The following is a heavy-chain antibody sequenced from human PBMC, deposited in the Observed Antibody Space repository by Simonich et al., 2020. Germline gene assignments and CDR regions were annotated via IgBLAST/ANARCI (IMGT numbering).Heavy chain of an antibody. V-gene: IGHV1-69*09. CDR2: INPILGIA. D-gene: IGHD3-10*01. J-gene: IGHJ4*02. Sequence: QVQLVQSGAEVKKPGSSVKVSCKASGGTFSSYAISWVRQAPGQGLEWMEGINPILGIANDAQKCQGRVTITADKATSTAYMELSSLRSEDTAVYYCARTNTMRELDTMVRGVDYFDYWGQGTLVTVSS. CDR3: ARTNTMRELDTMVRGVDYFDY. CDR1: GGTFSSYA.